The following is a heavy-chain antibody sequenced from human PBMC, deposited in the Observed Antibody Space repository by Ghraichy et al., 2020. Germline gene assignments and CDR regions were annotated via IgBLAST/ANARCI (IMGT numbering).Heavy chain of an antibody. J-gene: IGHJ4*02. CDR1: GFTFSSYA. D-gene: IGHD6-19*01. CDR3: AKDQGPVAAGDYDY. Sequence: GESLNISCAASGFTFSSYAMSWVRQTPGKGLEWVSAISGSGGSTYYADSVKGRFTISRDNSKNTLYLQMNSLRAEDTAVYYCAKDQGPVAAGDYDYWGQGTLVTVSA. V-gene: IGHV3-23*01. CDR2: ISGSGGST.